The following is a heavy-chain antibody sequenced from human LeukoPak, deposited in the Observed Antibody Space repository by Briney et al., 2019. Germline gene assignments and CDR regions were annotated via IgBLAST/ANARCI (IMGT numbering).Heavy chain of an antibody. CDR1: GGSFSGYY. D-gene: IGHD3-9*01. CDR3: AEGTYFDILTGPRVEGAYYYGMDV. CDR2: INHRGST. V-gene: IGHV4-34*01. J-gene: IGHJ6*02. Sequence: SETLSLTCAVYGGSFSGYYWSWIRQPPGKGLEWIGEINHRGSTNYNPSLKSRVTISVDTSKNQFSLKLSSVTAADTAVYYCAEGTYFDILTGPRVEGAYYYGMDVWGQGTTVTVSS.